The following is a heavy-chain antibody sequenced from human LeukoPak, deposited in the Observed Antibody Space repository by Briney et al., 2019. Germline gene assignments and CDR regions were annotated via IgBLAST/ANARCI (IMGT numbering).Heavy chain of an antibody. V-gene: IGHV3-7*01. J-gene: IGHJ4*02. D-gene: IGHD5-12*01. CDR1: GFTFSSYW. CDR2: IKQDGSEN. Sequence: GGSLRLSCAASGFTFSSYWMSWVRQAPGKGLEWVANIKQDGSENYYVDSVKGRFTISRDNAKNSLYLQMNSLRAEDTAVYYCARSGGREEWLLQSQENYWGQGTLVTVSS. CDR3: ARSGGREEWLLQSQENY.